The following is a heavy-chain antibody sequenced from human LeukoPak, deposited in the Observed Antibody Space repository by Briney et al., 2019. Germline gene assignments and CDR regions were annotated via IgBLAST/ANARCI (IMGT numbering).Heavy chain of an antibody. D-gene: IGHD3-22*01. CDR1: GGSISSSSYY. CDR2: IYYSGST. Sequence: NPSETLSLTCTVSGGSISSSSYYWGWIRQPPGKGLEWIGSIYYSGSTFYNPSLKSRVTIYVDTSKNQFSLKLSSVTAADTAVYYCARRYLYDSSGYYYGGYFDYWGQGTLLTVSS. J-gene: IGHJ4*02. V-gene: IGHV4-39*01. CDR3: ARRYLYDSSGYYYGGYFDY.